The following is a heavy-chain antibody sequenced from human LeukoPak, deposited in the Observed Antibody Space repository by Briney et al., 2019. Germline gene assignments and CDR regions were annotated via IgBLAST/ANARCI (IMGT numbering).Heavy chain of an antibody. CDR2: IYTSGST. J-gene: IGHJ4*02. CDR3: ARGYGTEQLLVK. D-gene: IGHD6-13*01. Sequence: SETLSLTCTVSGGSISSGSYYWSWIRQPAGKGLEWIGRIYTSGSTNYNPSLKSRVTISVDTSKNQFSLKLSSVTAADTAVYYCARGYGTEQLLVKWGQGTLVTVSS. CDR1: GGSISSGSYY. V-gene: IGHV4-61*02.